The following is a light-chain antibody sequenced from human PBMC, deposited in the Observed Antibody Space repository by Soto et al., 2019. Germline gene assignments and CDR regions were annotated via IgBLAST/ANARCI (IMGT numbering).Light chain of an antibody. V-gene: IGKV3-15*01. J-gene: IGKJ5*01. Sequence: EIVMTQSPATLSVSPGERATLSCRASQSVRSNLAWYQQEPGQAPRLLIYGASTRATDIPARFSGSGSGTDFTLTISNLQSEDFAVYSCQQYNNWPPITFGQGTRLEIK. CDR1: QSVRSN. CDR3: QQYNNWPPIT. CDR2: GAS.